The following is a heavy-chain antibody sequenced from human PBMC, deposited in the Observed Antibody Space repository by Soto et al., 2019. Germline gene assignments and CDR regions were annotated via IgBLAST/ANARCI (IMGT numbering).Heavy chain of an antibody. CDR3: AKGDDFGELLPYYYYGMDV. CDR1: GFTFSSYA. Sequence: GGSLRLSCAASGFTFSSYAMSWVRQAPGKGLEWVSAISGSGGSTYYADSVKGRFTISRDNSKNTLYLQMNSLRAEDTAVYYCAKGDDFGELLPYYYYGMDVWGQGTTVTVSS. CDR2: ISGSGGST. J-gene: IGHJ6*02. D-gene: IGHD3-10*01. V-gene: IGHV3-23*01.